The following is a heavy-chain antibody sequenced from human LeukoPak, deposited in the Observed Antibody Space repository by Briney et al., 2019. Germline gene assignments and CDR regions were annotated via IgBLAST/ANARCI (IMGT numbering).Heavy chain of an antibody. V-gene: IGHV4-4*02. D-gene: IGHD2-8*01. J-gene: IGHJ4*02. CDR1: GGSITTTNW. Sequence: SETLSLTCGVSGGSITTTNWWSWVRQPPGQGLEWIGEIHLSGRTNYNPSLNSRVTFALDTSKNHLSLSLASVTAADTAVYYCSRENGAFSPFGYWGQGTLVTVPS. CDR3: SRENGAFSPFGY. CDR2: IHLSGRT.